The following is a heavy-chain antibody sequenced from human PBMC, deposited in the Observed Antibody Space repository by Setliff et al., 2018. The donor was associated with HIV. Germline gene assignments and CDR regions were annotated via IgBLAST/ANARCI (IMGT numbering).Heavy chain of an antibody. CDR3: ARPHSGRGGGAWFDP. CDR1: GGSITSGNYY. CDR2: MIYGGDT. D-gene: IGHD6-19*01. J-gene: IGHJ5*02. Sequence: SETLSLTCSVYGGSITSGNYYWGWIRQTPGKGLEWIASMIYGGDTWYNPSLKSRVSIYVDTARNQISLRLTSVTATDTAVYHCARPHSGRGGGAWFDPWGQGTQVTVSS. V-gene: IGHV4-39*01.